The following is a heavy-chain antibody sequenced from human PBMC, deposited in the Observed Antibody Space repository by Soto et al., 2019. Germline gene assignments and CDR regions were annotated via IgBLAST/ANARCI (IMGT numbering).Heavy chain of an antibody. CDR1: GFTVGNNY. Sequence: EVQLVESGGGLIQPGGSLKLSCAAYGFTVGNNYMSWVRQAPGKGLEWVSLIYSTGTTKYADSVKGRFTVSRDNAKNTLYLQMNSLRAEDTAVYYCAKDGRGSGSHYNSFGYWGQGTLVNVSS. J-gene: IGHJ4*02. CDR3: AKDGRGSGSHYNSFGY. V-gene: IGHV3-53*01. D-gene: IGHD3-10*01. CDR2: IYSTGTT.